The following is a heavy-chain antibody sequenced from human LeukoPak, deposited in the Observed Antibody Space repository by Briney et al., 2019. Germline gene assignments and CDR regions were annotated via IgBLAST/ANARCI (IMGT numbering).Heavy chain of an antibody. CDR3: ARGGGLDG. D-gene: IGHD3-16*01. J-gene: IGHJ6*02. CDR2: INHNGNVN. V-gene: IGHV3-7*03. Sequence: TGGSLRLSCAASGFTFSSYWMSWARQAPGKGLEWVASINHNGNVNYYVDSVKGRVTISRDNAKNSLYLQMSNMRTEDTAVYFCARGGGLDGWGQGATVTVSS. CDR1: GFTFSSYW.